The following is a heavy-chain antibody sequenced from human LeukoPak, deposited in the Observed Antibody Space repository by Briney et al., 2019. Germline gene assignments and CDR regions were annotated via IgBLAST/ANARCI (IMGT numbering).Heavy chain of an antibody. CDR3: ARDGTNSSSWYQYYYYGMDV. CDR2: IIPILGIA. J-gene: IGHJ6*02. V-gene: IGHV1-69*04. CDR1: GGTFSSYA. D-gene: IGHD6-13*01. Sequence: SVKVSCKASGGTFSSYAISWVRPAPGQGLEWMGRIIPILGIANYAQKFQGRVTITADKSTSTAYMELSSLRSEDTAVYYCARDGTNSSSWYQYYYYGMDVWGQGTTVTVSS.